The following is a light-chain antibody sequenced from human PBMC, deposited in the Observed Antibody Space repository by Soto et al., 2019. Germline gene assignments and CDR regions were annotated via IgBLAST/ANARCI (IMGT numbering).Light chain of an antibody. V-gene: IGLV2-14*01. CDR3: SSYTTVNTRV. J-gene: IGLJ3*02. CDR2: DVS. CDR1: SSDVGYYNY. Sequence: QSALTQPASVSGSPGQPITISCTGTSSDVGYYNYVSWYQQHPGKVPKIIIYDVSNRPSGVSNRFSGSKSGNTASLTISGLQAEDEADYYCSSYTTVNTRVFGGGTKLTVL.